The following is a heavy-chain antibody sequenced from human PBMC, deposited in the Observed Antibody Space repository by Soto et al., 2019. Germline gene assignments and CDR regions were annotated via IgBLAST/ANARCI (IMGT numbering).Heavy chain of an antibody. CDR2: IVVGSGNT. CDR3: AAVLDYYDSSGFDY. J-gene: IGHJ4*02. Sequence: ASVKVSCKASGFTFTSSAMQWVRQARGQRLEWIGWIVVGSGNTNYARKFQERVTITRDMSTSTAYMELSSLRSEDTAVYYCAAVLDYYDSSGFDYWGQGTLVTVSS. V-gene: IGHV1-58*02. D-gene: IGHD3-22*01. CDR1: GFTFTSSA.